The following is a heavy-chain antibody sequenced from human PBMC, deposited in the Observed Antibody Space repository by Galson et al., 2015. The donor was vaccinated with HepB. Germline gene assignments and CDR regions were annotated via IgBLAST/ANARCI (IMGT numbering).Heavy chain of an antibody. CDR1: GFSFTTSW. J-gene: IGHJ4*02. CDR3: ARGAD. V-gene: IGHV3-7*03. CDR2: TNQDGSEK. Sequence: SLRLSCAASGFSFTTSWMSWVRQAPGKGLEWVAYTNQDGSEKDYVDSVKGRFTISRDNAKNSLYLQMNSLRVEDTAVYYCARGADWGQGTLVSVSS.